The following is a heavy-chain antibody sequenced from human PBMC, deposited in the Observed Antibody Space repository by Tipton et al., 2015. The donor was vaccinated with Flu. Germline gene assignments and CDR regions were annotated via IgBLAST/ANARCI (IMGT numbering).Heavy chain of an antibody. D-gene: IGHD6-19*01. V-gene: IGHV4-4*07. CDR2: IYTSGST. CDR1: GGSISSYY. Sequence: TLSLTCTVSGGSISSYYWSWIRQPAGKGLEWIGRIYTSGSTNYNPSLKSRVTMSVDTSKNQSSLKLSSVTAADTAVYYCARDQQWLVPSDAFDIWGQGTMVTVSS. CDR3: ARDQQWLVPSDAFDI. J-gene: IGHJ3*02.